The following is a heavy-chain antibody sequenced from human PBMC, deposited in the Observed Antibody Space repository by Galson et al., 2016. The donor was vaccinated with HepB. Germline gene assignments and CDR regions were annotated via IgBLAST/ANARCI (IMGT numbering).Heavy chain of an antibody. CDR2: IIPISGTV. V-gene: IGHV1-69*13. Sequence: SVKVSCKASGGTFSSYGISWVRQAPGQGLEWMGGIIPISGTVDYAQKFQGRVTIAADASTSTAYMHLSSLRFEDTAVYYCARHGILRSLYGMDVWGQGTTVTVSS. J-gene: IGHJ6*02. D-gene: IGHD3-9*01. CDR1: GGTFSSYG. CDR3: ARHGILRSLYGMDV.